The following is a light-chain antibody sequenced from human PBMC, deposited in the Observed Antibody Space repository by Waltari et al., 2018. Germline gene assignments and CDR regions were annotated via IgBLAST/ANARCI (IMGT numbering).Light chain of an antibody. CDR3: QQSYSTLFT. J-gene: IGKJ3*01. Sequence: DIQMTQSPSSLSASVGDRVTINCRASQSISTYLSWYQQKPGKAPKLLIYTASTLQSGVPTRFRGSGSGTDFTLTISTLQPEDFGTYYCQQSYSTLFTFGPGTKMEI. CDR1: QSISTY. V-gene: IGKV1-39*01. CDR2: TAS.